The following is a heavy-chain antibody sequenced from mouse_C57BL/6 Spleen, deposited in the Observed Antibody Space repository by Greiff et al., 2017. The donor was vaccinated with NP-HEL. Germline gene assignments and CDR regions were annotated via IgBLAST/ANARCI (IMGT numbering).Heavy chain of an antibody. CDR1: GYTFTDYY. J-gene: IGHJ2*01. Sequence: EVKLQQSGPELVKPGASVKISCKASGYTFTDYYMNWVKQSHGKSLEWIGDINPNNGGTSYNQKFKGKATLTVDKSSSTAYMELRSLTSEDSAVYYCAVITTVVPDYWGQGTTLTVSS. CDR2: INPNNGGT. CDR3: AVITTVVPDY. D-gene: IGHD1-1*01. V-gene: IGHV1-26*01.